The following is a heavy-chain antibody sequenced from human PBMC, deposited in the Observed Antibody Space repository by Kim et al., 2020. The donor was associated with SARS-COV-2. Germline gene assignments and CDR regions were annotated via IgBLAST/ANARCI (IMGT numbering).Heavy chain of an antibody. V-gene: IGHV1-18*01. D-gene: IGHD1-26*01. J-gene: IGHJ3*02. CDR3: ARGHHSGSYSDAFDI. Sequence: QKLQGRVTMTTDTSTSTAYMELRSLRSDDTAVYYCARGHHSGSYSDAFDIWGQGTMVTVSS.